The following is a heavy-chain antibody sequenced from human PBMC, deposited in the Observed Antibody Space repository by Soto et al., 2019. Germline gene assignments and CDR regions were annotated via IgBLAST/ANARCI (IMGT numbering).Heavy chain of an antibody. Sequence: ASVKVSCKASGYGFTSLDINWVRQTAGQGLEWMGWMQPSTGRTGYAQKFQGRVTMTRDTSINTAYMELTTLTSDDTAFYYCARGVSAGVDYWRQGTLVTVSS. D-gene: IGHD1-26*01. V-gene: IGHV1-8*01. J-gene: IGHJ4*02. CDR2: MQPSTGRT. CDR3: ARGVSAGVDY. CDR1: GYGFTSLD.